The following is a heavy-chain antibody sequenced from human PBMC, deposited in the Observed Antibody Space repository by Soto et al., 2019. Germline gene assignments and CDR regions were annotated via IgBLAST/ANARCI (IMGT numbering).Heavy chain of an antibody. CDR3: TSPTGGKYYYGLPLNYYYYMDV. Sequence: PGGSLRLSCAASGFTFSGSAMHWVRQASGKGLEWVGRIRSKANSYATAYAASVKGRFTISRDDSKNTAYLQMNGLKTEDTAVYYCTSPTGGKYYYGLPLNYYYYMDVWGKGTTVTVSS. J-gene: IGHJ6*03. D-gene: IGHD3-10*01. CDR2: IRSKANSYAT. CDR1: GFTFSGSA. V-gene: IGHV3-73*01.